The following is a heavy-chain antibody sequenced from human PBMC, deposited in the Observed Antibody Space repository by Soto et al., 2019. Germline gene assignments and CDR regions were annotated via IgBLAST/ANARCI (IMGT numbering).Heavy chain of an antibody. Sequence: GGSLRLSCAASEFTVSSNYRVWVRQAPGKGLEWVSVIYSGGSTYYADSVKGRFTISRDNSKNTLYLQMNSLRAEDTAVYYCARASRNYYDSSGYLYYFDYWGQGTLVTVSS. CDR3: ARASRNYYDSSGYLYYFDY. V-gene: IGHV3-66*01. CDR2: IYSGGST. J-gene: IGHJ4*02. CDR1: EFTVSSNY. D-gene: IGHD3-22*01.